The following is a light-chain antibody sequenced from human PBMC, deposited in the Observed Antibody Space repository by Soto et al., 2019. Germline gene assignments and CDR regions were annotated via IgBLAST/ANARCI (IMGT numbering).Light chain of an antibody. CDR2: DAS. V-gene: IGKV3-11*01. J-gene: IGKJ5*01. Sequence: EIVLTQSPATLSLSPGERATLSCRASHSVYSYLAWYQQKPGQAPRLLIYDASNRATGIPARFRGSGSGTDFTVTISSLEPEDFAVYYCQQRSNWPITFGQGTRLEIK. CDR1: HSVYSY. CDR3: QQRSNWPIT.